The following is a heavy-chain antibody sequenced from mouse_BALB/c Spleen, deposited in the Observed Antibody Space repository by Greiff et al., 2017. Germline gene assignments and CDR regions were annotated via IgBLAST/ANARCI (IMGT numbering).Heavy chain of an antibody. Sequence: EVQLQESGPGLVKPSQSLSLTCTVTGYSITSDYAWNWIRQFPGNKLEWMGYISYSGSTSYNPSLKSRISITRDTSKNQFFLQLNSVTTEDTATYYCARRAYYYGSSRGYFDVWGAGTTVTVSS. V-gene: IGHV3-2*02. CDR2: ISYSGST. CDR1: GYSITSDYA. D-gene: IGHD1-1*01. J-gene: IGHJ1*01. CDR3: ARRAYYYGSSRGYFDV.